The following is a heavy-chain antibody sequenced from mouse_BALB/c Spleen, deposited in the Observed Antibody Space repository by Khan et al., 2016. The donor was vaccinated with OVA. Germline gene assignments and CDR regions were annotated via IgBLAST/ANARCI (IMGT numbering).Heavy chain of an antibody. CDR1: GYSITSGYY. J-gene: IGHJ3*01. Sequence: EVQLQESGPGLVKPSQSLSLTCSVTGYSITSGYYWNWIRQFPGNKLEWMGYISYDGSNNYNPSLKNRISITRDTSENQFFLTLNSVTTEDTATYYCTRDKNYYGYLAYWGQGTLVTVSA. V-gene: IGHV3-6*02. D-gene: IGHD1-2*01. CDR3: TRDKNYYGYLAY. CDR2: ISYDGSN.